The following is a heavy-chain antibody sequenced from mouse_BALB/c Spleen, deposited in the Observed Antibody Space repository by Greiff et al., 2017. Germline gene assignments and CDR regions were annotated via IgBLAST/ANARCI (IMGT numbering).Heavy chain of an antibody. Sequence: VKLQESGAELVRPGSSVKISCKASGYAFSSYWMNWVKQRPGQGLEWIGQIYPGDGDTNYNGKFKGKATLTADKSSSTAYMQLSNLTSEDSAVYFCARDYDYPFAYWGQGTLVTVSA. CDR3: ARDYDYPFAY. D-gene: IGHD2-4*01. CDR2: IYPGDGDT. CDR1: GYAFSSYW. J-gene: IGHJ3*01. V-gene: IGHV1-80*01.